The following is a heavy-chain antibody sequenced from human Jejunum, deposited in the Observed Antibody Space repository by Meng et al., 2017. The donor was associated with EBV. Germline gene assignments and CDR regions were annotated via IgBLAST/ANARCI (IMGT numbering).Heavy chain of an antibody. D-gene: IGHD5-24*01. CDR3: ARDRGVEDY. CDR1: GGSISTDNW. CDR2: IHHSGST. V-gene: IGHV4-4*02. J-gene: IGHJ4*02. Sequence: QVEVQESGPGRVKPSRALSLTCDVAGGSISTDNWWSWVRQPPGKGLEYIGEIHHSGSTKYNPSLKSRVTISVDKSNNHFSLKLSSVTAADTAVYYCARDRGVEDYWGQGTLVTVSS.